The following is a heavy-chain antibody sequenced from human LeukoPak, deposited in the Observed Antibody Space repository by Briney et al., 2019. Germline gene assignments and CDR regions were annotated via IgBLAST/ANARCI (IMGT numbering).Heavy chain of an antibody. V-gene: IGHV3-23*01. J-gene: IGHJ4*02. CDR2: ISAGGGST. CDR1: GFTFSSYW. CDR3: AKGTLGYCSGGSCYSSY. D-gene: IGHD2-15*01. Sequence: GGSLRLSCAASGFTFSSYWMSWVRQAPGKGLEWVSVISAGGGSTDFADSVKGRFTVSRDNSKNTLYLQMSSLRAEDTAVYYCAKGTLGYCSGGSCYSSYWGQGTLVTVSS.